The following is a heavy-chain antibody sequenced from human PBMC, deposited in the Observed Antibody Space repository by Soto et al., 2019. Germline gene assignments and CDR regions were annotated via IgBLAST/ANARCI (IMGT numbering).Heavy chain of an antibody. J-gene: IGHJ5*02. CDR1: GGSFSGYY. CDR3: ARGKIKLVIRYNWFDP. Sequence: SGTLSLTCAVYGGSFSGYYWSWIRQPPGKGLEWIGEINHSGSTNYNPSLKSRVTISVDTSKNQFSLKLSSVTAADTAVYYCARGKIKLVIRYNWFDPWGQGTLVTVSS. V-gene: IGHV4-34*01. CDR2: INHSGST. D-gene: IGHD3-9*01.